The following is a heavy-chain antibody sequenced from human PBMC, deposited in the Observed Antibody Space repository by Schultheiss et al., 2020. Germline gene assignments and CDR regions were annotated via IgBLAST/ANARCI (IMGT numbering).Heavy chain of an antibody. J-gene: IGHJ3*02. CDR1: GFTFSRYW. CDR2: IKQDGSEK. V-gene: IGHV3-7*01. Sequence: GGSLRLSCAASGFTFSRYWMSWVRQAPGKGLEWVANIKQDGSEKYYVDSVKGRFTISKDNAKNSLYLQMNSLRAEDTAIYYCARAYSSSSGWAFDIWGQGTMVTVSS. D-gene: IGHD6-6*01. CDR3: ARAYSSSSGWAFDI.